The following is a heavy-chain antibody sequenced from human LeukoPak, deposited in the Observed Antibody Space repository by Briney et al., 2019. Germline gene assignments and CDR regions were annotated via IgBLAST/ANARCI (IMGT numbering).Heavy chain of an antibody. V-gene: IGHV3-30*18. Sequence: GRSLRLSCAASGFTFSSYGMHWVRQAPGKGLEWVAVISYDGSNKYYADSVKGRFTISRDNSKNTLYLQMNSLRAEDTAVYYCAKAEGYSYGLFRNYYYYYYMDVWGKGTTVTVSS. D-gene: IGHD5-18*01. CDR2: ISYDGSNK. CDR3: AKAEGYSYGLFRNYYYYYYMDV. J-gene: IGHJ6*03. CDR1: GFTFSSYG.